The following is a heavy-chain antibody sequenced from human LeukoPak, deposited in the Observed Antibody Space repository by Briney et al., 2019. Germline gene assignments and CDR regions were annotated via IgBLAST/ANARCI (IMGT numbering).Heavy chain of an antibody. CDR1: GYTFTGYY. CDR2: INPNSGVT. J-gene: IGHJ4*02. V-gene: IGHV1-2*02. CDR3: ATTVVTPRPFDY. Sequence: ASVKVSCKASGYTFTGYYMHWVRQAPGQGLEWMGWINPNSGVTNYAQKFQGRVTMTRDTSISTAYMELNRLRSDDTAVYYCATTVVTPRPFDYWGQGTLVTVSS. D-gene: IGHD4-23*01.